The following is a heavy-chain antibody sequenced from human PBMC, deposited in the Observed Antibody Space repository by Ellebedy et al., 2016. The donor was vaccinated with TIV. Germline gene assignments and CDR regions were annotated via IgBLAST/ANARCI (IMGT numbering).Heavy chain of an antibody. CDR2: ISANGGTT. CDR1: GFTFSTYP. Sequence: GESLKISCAASGFTFSTYPMTWVRQAPGKGLEWVSIISANGGTTYYADSVKGRFTISRDNSKNTRFLQMGSLRAEDTAVYFCARRSTDFAFDSWGQGTLVTVSS. CDR3: ARRSTDFAFDS. V-gene: IGHV3-23*01. J-gene: IGHJ4*02. D-gene: IGHD3/OR15-3a*01.